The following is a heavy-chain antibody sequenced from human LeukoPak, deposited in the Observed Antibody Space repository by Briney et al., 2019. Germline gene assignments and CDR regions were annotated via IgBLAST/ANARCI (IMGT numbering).Heavy chain of an antibody. CDR3: ASGPDFYMDV. J-gene: IGHJ6*03. Sequence: PSETLSLTCTISRGSISSNYWSWIRQPPGKGLEWIGYIYYSGRTKNNPSLKSRVTISVGTSKNQFSLKLSSVTAADTAVYYCASGPDFYMDVWGKGTTVTVSS. CDR1: RGSISSNY. D-gene: IGHD3-3*01. V-gene: IGHV4-59*01. CDR2: IYYSGRT.